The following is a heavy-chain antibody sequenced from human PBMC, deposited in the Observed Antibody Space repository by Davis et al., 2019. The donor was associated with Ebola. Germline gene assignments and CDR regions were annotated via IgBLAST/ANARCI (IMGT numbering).Heavy chain of an antibody. D-gene: IGHD2-15*01. CDR3: AKAKDRIVVVVAATDY. Sequence: GESLKISCAASGFTFSSYGMHWVRQAPSKGLEWVAVIWYDGSNKYYADSVKGRFTISRDNSKNTLYLQMNSLRAEDTAVYYCAKAKDRIVVVVAATDYWGQGTLVTVSS. CDR2: IWYDGSNK. J-gene: IGHJ4*02. V-gene: IGHV3-30*02. CDR1: GFTFSSYG.